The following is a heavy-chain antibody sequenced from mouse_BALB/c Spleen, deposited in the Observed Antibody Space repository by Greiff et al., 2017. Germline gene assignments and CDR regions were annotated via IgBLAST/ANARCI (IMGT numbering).Heavy chain of an antibody. D-gene: IGHD1-2*01. V-gene: IGHV2-9-2*01. CDR2: IWTGGGT. CDR1: GFSLTSYD. J-gene: IGHJ4*01. Sequence: VQLKESGPGLVAPSQSLSITCTVSGFSLTSYDISWIRPPPGKGLEWLGVIWTGGGTNYNSAFMSRLSISKDNSKSLVFLTMNSLQTDNTAIYCGVRIYGYDSYAMDYWGQGTSVTVSS. CDR3: VRIYGYDSYAMDY.